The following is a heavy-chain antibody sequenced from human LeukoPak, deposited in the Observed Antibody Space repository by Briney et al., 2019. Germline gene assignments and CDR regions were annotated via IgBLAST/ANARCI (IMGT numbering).Heavy chain of an antibody. Sequence: SQTLSLTCTVSGDSISSGTYYWSWIRQPAGKGLEWIGRIYTSGSTNYNPSLKSRVTISLDTSKNQFSLKLSSVTAADTAVYFCARADCESGGNCHYFNYWGQGTLGTVSS. CDR2: IYTSGST. CDR3: ARADCESGGNCHYFNY. D-gene: IGHD2-15*01. J-gene: IGHJ4*02. CDR1: GDSISSGTYY. V-gene: IGHV4-61*02.